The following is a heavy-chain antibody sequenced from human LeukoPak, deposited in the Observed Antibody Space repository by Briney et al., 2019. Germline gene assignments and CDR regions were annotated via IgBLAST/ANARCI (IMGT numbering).Heavy chain of an antibody. CDR3: ARHLGYCSSTSCSSFDY. CDR1: GGTFSSYT. D-gene: IGHD2-2*01. Sequence: SVKVSCKASGGTFSSYTISWVRQAPGQGLEWMGRIIPIFGTANYAQKFQGRVTITTDESTSTAYMELSSLRSEDTAVYYCARHLGYCSSTSCSSFDYWGQGTLVTVSS. CDR2: IIPIFGTA. J-gene: IGHJ4*02. V-gene: IGHV1-69*05.